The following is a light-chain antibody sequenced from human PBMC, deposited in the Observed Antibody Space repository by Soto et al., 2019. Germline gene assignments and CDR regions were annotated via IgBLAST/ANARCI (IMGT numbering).Light chain of an antibody. J-gene: IGLJ3*02. Sequence: QLVLTQPPSASGTPGQRVSISCSGSTSNIGSSAVNWYQQRPGTAPKLLIDRNNERASGVPGRFSGSKSGTSASLAISGRRSEDEDDYYCSAWGDSLGGRVFGGGTNLTVL. CDR3: SAWGDSLGGRV. CDR2: RNN. V-gene: IGLV1-44*01. CDR1: TSNIGSSA.